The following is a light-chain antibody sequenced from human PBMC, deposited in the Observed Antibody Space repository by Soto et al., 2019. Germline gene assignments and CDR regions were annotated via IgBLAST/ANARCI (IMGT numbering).Light chain of an antibody. CDR3: SSYRSSSPRYV. CDR2: EVT. J-gene: IGLJ1*01. Sequence: QSALTQPASVSGSPGQSITISCTGTSSDVGGYNYVSWYQQHPGKAPKLMIYEVTNRPSGVSNRFSGSKSGNTASLTISGLQAGDEADYYCSSYRSSSPRYVFGTGTKLTVL. V-gene: IGLV2-14*01. CDR1: SSDVGGYNY.